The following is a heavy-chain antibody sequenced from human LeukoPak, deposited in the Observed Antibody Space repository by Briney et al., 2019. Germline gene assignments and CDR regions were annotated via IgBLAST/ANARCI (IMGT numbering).Heavy chain of an antibody. CDR2: INHSGST. CDR3: ARGSIHYDSSGYYYPDGMDFDY. D-gene: IGHD3-22*01. Sequence: PSETLSLTCTVSGGSISSSYYYWGWIRQPPGKGLEWIGEINHSGSTNYNPSLKSRVTISVDTSKNQFSLKLSSVTAADTAVYYCARGSIHYDSSGYYYPDGMDFDYWGQGTLVTVSS. V-gene: IGHV4-39*07. CDR1: GGSISSSYYY. J-gene: IGHJ4*02.